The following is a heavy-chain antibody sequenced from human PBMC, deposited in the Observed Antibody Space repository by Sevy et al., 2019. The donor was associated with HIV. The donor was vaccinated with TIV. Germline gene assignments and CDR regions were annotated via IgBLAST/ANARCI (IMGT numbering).Heavy chain of an antibody. D-gene: IGHD3-22*01. Sequence: GGSLRLSCAASGFTFSSYATSWVRQAPGKGLEWVSAISGSGGSTYYADSVKGRFTISRDNSKNTLYLQMNSLRAEDTAVYYCAKDSSYEPYYFDYWGQGTLVTVSS. CDR2: ISGSGGST. J-gene: IGHJ4*02. V-gene: IGHV3-23*01. CDR3: AKDSSYEPYYFDY. CDR1: GFTFSSYA.